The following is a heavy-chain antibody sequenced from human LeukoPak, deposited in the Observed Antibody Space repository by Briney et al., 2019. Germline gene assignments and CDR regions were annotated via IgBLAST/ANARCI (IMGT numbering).Heavy chain of an antibody. Sequence: SETLSLTCTVSGYSISSGYYWGWIRPPPGKGLEWIGSIYHSGSTYYNPSLKSRVTISVDTSKNQFSLKLSSVTAADTAVYYCARVSPTVVGATGSVLFDYWGQGTLVTVSS. CDR1: GYSISSGYY. J-gene: IGHJ4*02. CDR3: ARVSPTVVGATGSVLFDY. CDR2: IYHSGST. V-gene: IGHV4-38-2*02. D-gene: IGHD1-26*01.